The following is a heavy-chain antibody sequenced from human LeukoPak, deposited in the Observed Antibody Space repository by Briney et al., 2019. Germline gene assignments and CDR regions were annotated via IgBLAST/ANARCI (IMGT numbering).Heavy chain of an antibody. Sequence: GGSLRLSCAASGFTFSSYSMNWVRQTPGKGLEWVSYISSSSSTIYYADSVKGRFTISRDNAKNSLYLQMNSLRDEDTAVYYCARARASGRSRFDYWGQGTLVTVSS. D-gene: IGHD2-2*01. J-gene: IGHJ4*02. CDR3: ARARASGRSRFDY. CDR2: ISSSSSTI. V-gene: IGHV3-48*02. CDR1: GFTFSSYS.